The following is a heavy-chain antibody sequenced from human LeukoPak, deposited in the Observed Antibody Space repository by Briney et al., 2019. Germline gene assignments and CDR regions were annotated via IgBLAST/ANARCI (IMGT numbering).Heavy chain of an antibody. J-gene: IGHJ4*02. V-gene: IGHV1-46*01. CDR3: ASTEMATLYYFDY. Sequence: ASVKVSCKASGYTFTSYYMHWVRQVPGQGLEWMGIINPSGGSTSYAQKFQGRVTMTRDMSTSTVYMELSSLRSEDTAVYYCASTEMATLYYFDYWGQGTLVTVSS. CDR2: INPSGGST. CDR1: GYTFTSYY. D-gene: IGHD5-24*01.